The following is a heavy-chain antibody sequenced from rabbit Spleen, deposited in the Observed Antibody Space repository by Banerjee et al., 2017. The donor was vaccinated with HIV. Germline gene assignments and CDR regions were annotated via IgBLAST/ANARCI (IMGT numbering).Heavy chain of an antibody. CDR1: GFSYSSNYY. CDR3: ARDAISSGYYIDL. J-gene: IGHJ4*01. Sequence: QSLEESGGDLVKPEASLTLTCTASGFSYSSNYYMCWVRQAPGKGLEWIGCIYTGSDSTWYASWVNGRFTISKTSSSMVDLKMTSLTAADTATYFCARDAISSGYYIDLWGPGTLVTVS. D-gene: IGHD1-1*01. CDR2: IYTGSDST. V-gene: IGHV1S40*01.